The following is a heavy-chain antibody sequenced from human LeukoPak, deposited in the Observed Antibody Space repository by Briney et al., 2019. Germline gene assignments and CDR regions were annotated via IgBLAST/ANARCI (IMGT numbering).Heavy chain of an antibody. CDR1: GYTFTDYY. J-gene: IGHJ5*02. CDR3: ARGRGYYYGSGSYYNNWFDP. V-gene: IGHV1-69-2*01. CDR2: VDPEDGET. D-gene: IGHD3-10*01. Sequence: ASVKISCKVSGYTFTDYYMHWVQQAPGKGLEWMGLVDPEDGETIYAEKFQGRVTITADTSTDTAYMELSSLRSEDTAVYYCARGRGYYYGSGSYYNNWFDPWGQGTLVTVSS.